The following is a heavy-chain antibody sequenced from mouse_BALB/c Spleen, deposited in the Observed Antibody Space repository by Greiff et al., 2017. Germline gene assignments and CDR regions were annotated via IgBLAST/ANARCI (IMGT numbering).Heavy chain of an antibody. D-gene: IGHD2-4*01. CDR1: GFTFSSFG. CDR2: ISSGSSTI. CDR3: ARSDYDWYFEV. J-gene: IGHJ1*01. V-gene: IGHV5-17*02. Sequence: EVKLVESGGGLVQPGGSRKLSCAASGFTFSSFGMHWVRQAPEKGLEWVAYISSGSSTIYYADTVKGRFTISRDNPKNTLFLQMTSLRSEDTAMYYCARSDYDWYFEVGGAGTTVTVSS.